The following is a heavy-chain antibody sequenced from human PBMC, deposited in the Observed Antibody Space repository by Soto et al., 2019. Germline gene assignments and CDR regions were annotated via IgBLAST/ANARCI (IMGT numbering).Heavy chain of an antibody. Sequence: VQLVESGGDLVQPGGSLRLSCAASEFTFSSYEMNWVHQAPGKGLEWVSYISSTGTSMAYADSVKGRFTISRDNAKNSLFLQLNSLRDEDTAVYYCARETHFIDYWGQGTLVSVSA. J-gene: IGHJ4*02. CDR2: ISSTGTSM. CDR3: ARETHFIDY. CDR1: EFTFSSYE. V-gene: IGHV3-48*03.